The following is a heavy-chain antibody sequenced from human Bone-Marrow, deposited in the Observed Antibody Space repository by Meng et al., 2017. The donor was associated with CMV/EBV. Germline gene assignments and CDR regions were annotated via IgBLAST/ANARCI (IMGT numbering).Heavy chain of an antibody. V-gene: IGHV4-39*07. J-gene: IGHJ4*02. CDR3: ARGAMVTRY. CDR1: GGSISSSSYY. CDR2: IYYSVNT. Sequence: SETLSLTCTVSGGSISSSSYYWGWIRQPPGKGLEFIGTIYYSVNTYYNPSLKSRVTISVDTSKNQFSLKLSSVTAADTAVYYCARGAMVTRYWGQGTLVTVSS. D-gene: IGHD5-18*01.